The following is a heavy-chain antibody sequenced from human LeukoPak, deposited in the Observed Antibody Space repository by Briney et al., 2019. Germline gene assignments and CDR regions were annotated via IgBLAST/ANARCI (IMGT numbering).Heavy chain of an antibody. D-gene: IGHD4-17*01. CDR2: IYYSGST. J-gene: IGHJ4*02. CDR1: GYSISSGYY. Sequence: SETLSLTCTVSGYSISSGYYWGWIRQPPGKGLEWIGSIYYSGSTYYNPSLKSRVTISVDTSKNQFSLKLSSVTAADTAVYYCARAVNDYGDYFFDYWGQGTLVTVSS. V-gene: IGHV4-38-2*02. CDR3: ARAVNDYGDYFFDY.